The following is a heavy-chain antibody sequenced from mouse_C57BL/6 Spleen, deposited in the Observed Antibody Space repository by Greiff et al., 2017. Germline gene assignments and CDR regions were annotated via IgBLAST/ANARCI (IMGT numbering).Heavy chain of an antibody. CDR3: ARKGDGYHSWYCDV. D-gene: IGHD2-3*01. CDR2: INTSTGGT. J-gene: IGHJ1*03. V-gene: IGHV1-42*01. CDR1: GYSFTGYY. Sequence: VQLQQSGPELVKPGASVKISCKASGYSFTGYYLNWLKQSPEKSLEWIGEINTSTGGTTSNQKFTTKATLTVDNTSSTAYMQLKSLTSEDSAVYYCARKGDGYHSWYCDVWGTGTTVTVSS.